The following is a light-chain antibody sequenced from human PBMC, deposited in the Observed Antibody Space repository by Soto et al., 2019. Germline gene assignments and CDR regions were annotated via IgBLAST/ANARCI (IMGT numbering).Light chain of an antibody. V-gene: IGLV2-14*01. CDR2: DVS. Sequence: QSVLPQPASVSGSPGQSITISCTGTSSDVGGYNYVSWYQQHPGKAPKLMSYDVSNRPSGVSNRFSGSKSGNTASLTISGLQAEDEADYYCSSYTSSSTYVFGTGTKVTVL. J-gene: IGLJ1*01. CDR1: SSDVGGYNY. CDR3: SSYTSSSTYV.